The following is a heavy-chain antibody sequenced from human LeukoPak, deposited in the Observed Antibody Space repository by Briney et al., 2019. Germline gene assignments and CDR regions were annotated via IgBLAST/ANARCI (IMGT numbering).Heavy chain of an antibody. CDR2: INHSGST. J-gene: IGHJ4*02. V-gene: IGHV4-34*01. Sequence: SETPSLTCAVYGGSFSGYYWSWIRQPPGKGLEWIGEINHSGSTNYNPSPKSRVTISVDTSKNQFSLKLSSVTAADTAVYYCARRGSGYDIDYWGQGTLVTVSS. D-gene: IGHD5-12*01. CDR1: GGSFSGYY. CDR3: ARRGSGYDIDY.